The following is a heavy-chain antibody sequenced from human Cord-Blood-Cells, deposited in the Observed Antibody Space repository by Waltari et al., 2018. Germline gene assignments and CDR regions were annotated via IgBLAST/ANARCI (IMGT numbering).Heavy chain of an antibody. CDR1: GFTVRSNY. CDR2: IYSGGSK. D-gene: IGHD2-2*02. CDR3: ARASCSSTSCYIDY. V-gene: IGHV3-53*01. Sequence: EVQLVESGGGLIQPGGSLRLSCAASGFTVRSNYMSWVRQAPGKGLEWVSVIYSGGSKYYADSVKGRFTISRDNSKNTLYLQMNSLRAEDTAVYYCARASCSSTSCYIDYWGQGTLVTVSS. J-gene: IGHJ4*02.